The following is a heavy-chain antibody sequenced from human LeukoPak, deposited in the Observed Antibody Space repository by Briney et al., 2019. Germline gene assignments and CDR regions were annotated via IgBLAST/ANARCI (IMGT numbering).Heavy chain of an antibody. D-gene: IGHD4-23*01. CDR3: ASTDYGGWFFDP. CDR1: GGSFSGYY. V-gene: IGHV4-34*01. Sequence: SETLSLTCAVYGGSFSGYYWSWIRQPPGKGLEWIGEINHSGSTNYNPSLKSRVTISVDTSKNQFSLKLSSVTAADTAVYYCASTDYGGWFFDPWGQGTLVTVSS. CDR2: INHSGST. J-gene: IGHJ5*02.